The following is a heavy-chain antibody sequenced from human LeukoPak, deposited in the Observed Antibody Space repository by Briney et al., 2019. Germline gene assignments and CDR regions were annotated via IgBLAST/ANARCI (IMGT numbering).Heavy chain of an antibody. V-gene: IGHV1-69*01. CDR2: IIPIFGTA. Sequence: GSSVKVSCKASGGTFSSYAISWVRQAPGQGLEWMGGIIPIFGTANYAQKFQGRVTITADESTSTAYMELSSLRSEDTAVYYCARAEVIPAAWKGTWFDPWGQGTLVTVSS. D-gene: IGHD2-2*01. J-gene: IGHJ5*02. CDR3: ARAEVIPAAWKGTWFDP. CDR1: GGTFSSYA.